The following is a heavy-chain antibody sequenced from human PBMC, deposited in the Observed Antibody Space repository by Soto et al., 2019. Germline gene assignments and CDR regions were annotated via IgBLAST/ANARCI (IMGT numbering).Heavy chain of an antibody. CDR1: GGSISTYY. CDR2: IYYTGNT. V-gene: IGHV4-59*13. D-gene: IGHD6-13*01. Sequence: SETLSLTCTVTGGSISTYYWSWIRQPPGKGLEWIGHIYYTGNTNYNPSLKSRVTISVDTSTNRFSLRLRSVSAADTAVYYCAIAQSFDFSNLLALWAQRTFVTVSS. J-gene: IGHJ5*02. CDR3: AIAQSFDFSNLLAL.